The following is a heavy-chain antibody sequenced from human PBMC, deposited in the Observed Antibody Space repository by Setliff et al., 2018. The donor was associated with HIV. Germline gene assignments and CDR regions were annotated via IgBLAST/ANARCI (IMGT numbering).Heavy chain of an antibody. V-gene: IGHV3-23*01. CDR1: GFTFSTYA. D-gene: IGHD3-22*01. J-gene: IGHJ3*02. CDR3: ALVGGITVPPDGFDI. Sequence: PGGSLRLSCAASGFTFSTYAMGWVRQAPGKGLEWVSTIGGVGGPTHYAESVKGRFTISRDNAKNTLYLHMNSLRAEDTSVYHCALVGGITVPPDGFDIWGQGTMVTVSS. CDR2: IGGVGGPT.